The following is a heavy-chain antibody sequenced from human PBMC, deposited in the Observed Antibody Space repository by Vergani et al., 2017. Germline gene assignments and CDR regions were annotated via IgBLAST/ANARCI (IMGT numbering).Heavy chain of an antibody. Sequence: EVQLVESGGGLVQPGGSLRLSCAASGFTFSSCRMSWVREAPGKGLEWVANIKQDGSEKYYVDSVKGRFTISRDNAKNSLYLQMKSLRAEDTAVYYCVIEQSPYYYYYMDVWGKGP. V-gene: IGHV3-7*01. CDR3: VIEQSPYYYYYMDV. J-gene: IGHJ6*03. D-gene: IGHD4-11*01. CDR1: GFTFSSCR. CDR2: IKQDGSEK.